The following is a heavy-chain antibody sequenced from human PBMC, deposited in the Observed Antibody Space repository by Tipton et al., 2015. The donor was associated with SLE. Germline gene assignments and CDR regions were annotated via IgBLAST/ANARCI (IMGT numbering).Heavy chain of an antibody. D-gene: IGHD3-10*01. Sequence: TLSLTCGVSGYSISSGSNWGWIRQPPGKELEWIGSSHYSGTIFYNPSLKSRVTISVDTSKNQFSLKLSSVTAADTAVYYCARYTSYYGSGKPIDYWGQGTLVTVSS. CDR2: SHYSGTI. CDR3: ARYTSYYGSGKPIDY. CDR1: GYSISSGSN. J-gene: IGHJ4*02. V-gene: IGHV4-38-2*01.